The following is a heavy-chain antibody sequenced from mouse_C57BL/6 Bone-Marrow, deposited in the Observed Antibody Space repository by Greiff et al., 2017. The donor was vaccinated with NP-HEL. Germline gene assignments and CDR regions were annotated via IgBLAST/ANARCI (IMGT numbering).Heavy chain of an antibody. Sequence: QVQLQQSGAELVRPGASVTLSCKASGYTFTDYEMHWVKQTPVHGLEWIGAIDPETGGTAYNQKFKGKAILTADKSSSTAYMELRSLTSEDSAVDYCACIYDGYQLLDYWGQGTTLTVSS. CDR1: GYTFTDYE. CDR3: ACIYDGYQLLDY. D-gene: IGHD2-3*01. V-gene: IGHV1-15*01. CDR2: IDPETGGT. J-gene: IGHJ2*01.